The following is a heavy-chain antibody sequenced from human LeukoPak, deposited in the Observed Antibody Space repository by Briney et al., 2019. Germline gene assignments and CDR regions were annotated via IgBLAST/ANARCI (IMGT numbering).Heavy chain of an antibody. D-gene: IGHD3-10*01. CDR2: INHSGSA. V-gene: IGHV4-34*01. CDR3: ARGYGGVASVRGTILTGAIYFDF. Sequence: PAETLSLTCAVSGGSFSGYYWSWIRQSPGRGLEWIGEINHSGSADYNPSLKSRVTISVDTTEKRFSMIVRSVTAADTADCARGYGGVASVRGTILTGAIYFDFWGQGSLVTVSS. CDR1: GGSFSGYY. J-gene: IGHJ4*02.